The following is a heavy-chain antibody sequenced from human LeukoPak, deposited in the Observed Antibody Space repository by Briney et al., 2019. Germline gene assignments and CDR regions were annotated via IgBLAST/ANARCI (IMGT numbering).Heavy chain of an antibody. CDR3: ARDWPEACSGTSC. Sequence: GASVKVSCKASGYTFTGYYMHWVRQAPGQGLEWMGWINPNSGGTNYAQKFQGRVTMTRDTSISTAYMELSRLRSDDTAVYYCARDWPEACSGTSCWGQGTLVTVSS. J-gene: IGHJ4*02. CDR2: INPNSGGT. V-gene: IGHV1-2*02. D-gene: IGHD2-2*01. CDR1: GYTFTGYY.